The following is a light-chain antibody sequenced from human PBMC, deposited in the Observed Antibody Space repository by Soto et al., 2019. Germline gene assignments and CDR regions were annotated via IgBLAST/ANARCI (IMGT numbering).Light chain of an antibody. CDR2: KAS. CDR3: QHYTSYAEA. CDR1: QTISSW. J-gene: IGKJ1*01. V-gene: IGKV1-5*03. Sequence: DIQMTQSPSTLSGSVGDRVTITCRASQTISSWLAWYQQKPGKAPKLLIYKASTLKSGFPSRFSGSESGTEFTLTISSLQPDDFATYYCQHYTSYAEAFGQGTKVEL.